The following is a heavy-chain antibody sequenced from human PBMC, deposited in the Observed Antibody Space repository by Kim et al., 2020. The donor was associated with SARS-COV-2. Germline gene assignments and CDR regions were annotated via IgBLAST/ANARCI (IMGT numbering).Heavy chain of an antibody. J-gene: IGHJ5*02. CDR2: ISAYNGNT. CDR3: AILDLDSSPLRGWFDT. D-gene: IGHD3-22*01. Sequence: ASVKVSCKTSGYTFTTYSINWVRQAPGQGLEWMGWISAYNGNTNYAQKLQGRVTMTTDTSTSTAYMELRSLRSDDTAIYYCAILDLDSSPLRGWFDTWGQGTLVTVSS. V-gene: IGHV1-18*01. CDR1: GYTFTTYS.